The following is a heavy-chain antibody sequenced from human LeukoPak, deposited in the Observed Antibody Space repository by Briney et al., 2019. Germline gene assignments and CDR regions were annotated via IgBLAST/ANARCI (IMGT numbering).Heavy chain of an antibody. CDR1: GGTFSTYV. J-gene: IGHJ4*02. Sequence: ASVKVSCKASGGTFSTYVFCWVRQAPGQGLEWMGGIIPVFGSANFAQKFQGRVTITADESTSTAYMELSSLRSEDTAVYYCARDVGPPGGFDSWGQGTLVTVSS. CDR2: IIPVFGSA. D-gene: IGHD1-26*01. V-gene: IGHV1-69*13. CDR3: ARDVGPPGGFDS.